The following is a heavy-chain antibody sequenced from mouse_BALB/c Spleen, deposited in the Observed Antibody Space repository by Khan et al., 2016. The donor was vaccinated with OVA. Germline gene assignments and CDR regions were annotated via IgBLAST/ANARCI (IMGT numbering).Heavy chain of an antibody. CDR1: GYTFTDFT. CDR2: VSTYYGDA. V-gene: IGHV1S137*01. CDR3: GRGGGGDRFAY. J-gene: IGHJ3*01. Sequence: QVQLQQSGAELVRPGVSVKISCKGSGYTFTDFTMHWVKQSHAKSLEWIGVVSTYYGDATYNQKFKGKATMTVDKSSSTAYMELARLTSEDSAIYYFGRGGGGDRFAYWGQGTLVTVSA.